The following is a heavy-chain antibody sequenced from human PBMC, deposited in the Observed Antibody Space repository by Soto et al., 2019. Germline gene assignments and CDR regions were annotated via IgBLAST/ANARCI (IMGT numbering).Heavy chain of an antibody. CDR2: ISAYNGNT. V-gene: IGHV1-18*01. Sequence: QVQLVQSGAEVKKPGASVKVSCKASGYTFTSYGISWVRQAPGQGLEWMGWISAYNGNTNYAQKLQGRVTMTTDTSTSTAYMELRSLRSDDTAVYYCARVEKTIAAAGTAGEGWFDPWGQGTLVTVS. CDR1: GYTFTSYG. CDR3: ARVEKTIAAAGTAGEGWFDP. J-gene: IGHJ5*02. D-gene: IGHD6-13*01.